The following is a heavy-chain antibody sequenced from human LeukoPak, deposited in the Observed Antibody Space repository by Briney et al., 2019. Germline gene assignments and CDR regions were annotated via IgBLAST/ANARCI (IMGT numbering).Heavy chain of an antibody. J-gene: IGHJ4*02. CDR1: GGSFSGYY. V-gene: IGHV4-34*01. Sequence: SETLSLTCAVSGGSFSGYYWSWIRQSPGKGLEWIGEINHSGSTNYNPSLKSRVTISVDTSKNQVSLKLSSVTAADTAVYYCARGHSSVVTAIPYYFDYWGQGTLVTVSS. D-gene: IGHD2-21*02. CDR3: ARGHSSVVTAIPYYFDY. CDR2: INHSGST.